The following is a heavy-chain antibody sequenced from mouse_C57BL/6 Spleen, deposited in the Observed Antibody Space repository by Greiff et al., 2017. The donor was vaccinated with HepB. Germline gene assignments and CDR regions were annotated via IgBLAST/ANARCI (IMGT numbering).Heavy chain of an antibody. CDR2: INPNNGGT. Sequence: EVQLQESGPELVKPGASVKMSCKASGYTFTDYNMHWVKQSHGKSLEWIGYINPNNGGTSYNQKFKGKATLTVNKSSSTAYMELRSLTSEDSAVYYCARPLYDGYYGGFAYWGQVTLVTVSA. D-gene: IGHD2-3*01. J-gene: IGHJ3*01. V-gene: IGHV1-22*01. CDR3: ARPLYDGYYGGFAY. CDR1: GYTFTDYN.